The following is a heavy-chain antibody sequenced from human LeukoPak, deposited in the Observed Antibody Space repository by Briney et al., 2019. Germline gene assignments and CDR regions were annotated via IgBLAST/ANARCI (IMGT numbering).Heavy chain of an antibody. J-gene: IGHJ5*02. Sequence: GGSLRLSCAASGFTVSSNYMSWVRQAPGKGLEWVSVIYSGGSTYYADSVKGRFTISRDNSKNTLYLQMNSLRAEDTAVYYCARDAQPDTGYHITWGQGTLVTVSS. CDR1: GFTVSSNY. D-gene: IGHD3-9*01. CDR2: IYSGGST. CDR3: ARDAQPDTGYHIT. V-gene: IGHV3-53*01.